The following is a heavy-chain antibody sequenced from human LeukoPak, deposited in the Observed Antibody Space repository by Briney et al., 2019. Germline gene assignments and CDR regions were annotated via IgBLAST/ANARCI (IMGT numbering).Heavy chain of an antibody. CDR3: ARRNIVVVPAAPHDYYYYYMDV. CDR1: GYSISSGYY. Sequence: SETLSLTCAVSGYSISSGYYWGWIRQPPGKGLEWIGSIYHSGSTYYNPSLKSRVTISVDTSKNQFSLKLSSVTAADTAVYYCARRNIVVVPAAPHDYYYYYMDVWGKRTTVTVSS. J-gene: IGHJ6*03. V-gene: IGHV4-38-2*01. D-gene: IGHD2-2*01. CDR2: IYHSGST.